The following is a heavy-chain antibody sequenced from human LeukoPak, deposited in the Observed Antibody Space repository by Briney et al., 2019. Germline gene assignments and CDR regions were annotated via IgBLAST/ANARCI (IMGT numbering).Heavy chain of an antibody. Sequence: PSETLSLTCTVSGGSISSYYWGWIRQPPGKGLEWIANIYYSGSTYYNPSLKSRVTISVDTSKNQFSLKLSPVTAADTAVYYCARVPKWEQLNLGYYYYYMDVWGKGTTVTVSS. CDR1: GGSISSYY. CDR2: IYYSGST. V-gene: IGHV4-39*07. J-gene: IGHJ6*03. D-gene: IGHD1-26*01. CDR3: ARVPKWEQLNLGYYYYYMDV.